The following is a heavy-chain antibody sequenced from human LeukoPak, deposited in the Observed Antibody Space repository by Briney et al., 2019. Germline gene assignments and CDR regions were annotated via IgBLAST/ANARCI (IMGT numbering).Heavy chain of an antibody. CDR1: GGSISSSYY. CDR2: IYYTGST. J-gene: IGHJ5*02. Sequence: SQTLSLTCPVSGGSISSSYYWGWIRQPPGKGLEYIGSIYYTGSTYYNPSPKSRVTISVDTPKNQLSLKLTSVTAADTAVYYCATSQYSIAATDGWFDPWGQGVLVTVSS. V-gene: IGHV4-39*01. CDR3: ATSQYSIAATDGWFDP. D-gene: IGHD6-13*01.